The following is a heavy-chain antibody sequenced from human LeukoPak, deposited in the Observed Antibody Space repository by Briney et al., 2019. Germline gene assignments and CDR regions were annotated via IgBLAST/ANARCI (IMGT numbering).Heavy chain of an antibody. V-gene: IGHV1-18*01. D-gene: IGHD3-9*01. J-gene: IGHJ4*02. CDR3: ARSSYDILTGYHTEFDY. Sequence: ASVKVSCKASGYTFTSYGISWVRQAPGQGLEWMGWISAYNGNTNYAQKLQGRVTMTTDTSTSTAYMELRSLRSDDTAVYYCARSSYDILTGYHTEFDYWGQGTLVTVSS. CDR1: GYTFTSYG. CDR2: ISAYNGNT.